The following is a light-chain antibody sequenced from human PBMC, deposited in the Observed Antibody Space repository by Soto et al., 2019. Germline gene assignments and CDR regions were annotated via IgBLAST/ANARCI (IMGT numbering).Light chain of an antibody. CDR1: QRISGSY. CDR3: QQYGSSIYT. CDR2: GAS. V-gene: IGKV3-20*01. J-gene: IGKJ2*01. Sequence: EIVLTQSPGTLSLSPGEGVTLSCRASQRISGSYLAWYQQKPGQAPRLVIDGASSRATGIPDRFIGSGSGTDFTLTISRLEPEDFAVYYCQQYGSSIYTFGQGTKLEI.